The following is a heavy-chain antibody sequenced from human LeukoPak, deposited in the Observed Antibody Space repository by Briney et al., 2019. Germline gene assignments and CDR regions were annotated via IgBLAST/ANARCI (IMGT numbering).Heavy chain of an antibody. V-gene: IGHV3-23*01. CDR1: GFTFSSYA. J-gene: IGHJ4*02. CDR3: AKDRTTGIPFDD. CDR2: ITGSGSNT. Sequence: GGSLRLSCAASGFTFSSYAMSWVRQAPGKGLEWVSTITGSGSNTYYADSVKGRFTISRDNSRNTLDLQMNSLRAEDTAVYYCAKDRTTGIPFDDWGQGTLVTVSS. D-gene: IGHD4-17*01.